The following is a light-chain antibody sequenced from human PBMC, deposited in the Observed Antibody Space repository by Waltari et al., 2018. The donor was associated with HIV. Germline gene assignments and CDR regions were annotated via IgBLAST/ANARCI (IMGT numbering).Light chain of an antibody. CDR2: EAS. CDR1: QIVGGNQ. Sequence: EIVVTQSPDTLSLSPGERATLSCRASQIVGGNQLAWYQQRLGQTPRLLIHEASNRATGIPDRISDSGSWTDFPLTITRLEPEDCAVYYCQQYVSSPLFTFGPGTKVDIK. J-gene: IGKJ3*01. V-gene: IGKV3-20*01. CDR3: QQYVSSPLFT.